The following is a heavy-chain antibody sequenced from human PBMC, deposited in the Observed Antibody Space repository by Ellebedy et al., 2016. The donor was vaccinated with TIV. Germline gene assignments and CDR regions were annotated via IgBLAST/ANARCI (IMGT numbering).Heavy chain of an antibody. CDR3: ARDRRGLWFGEFFDY. J-gene: IGHJ4*02. V-gene: IGHV3-30*03. CDR2: ISYDGSNK. Sequence: GESLKISXAASGFTFSSYGMHWVRQAPGKGLEWVAVISYDGSNKYYADSVKGRFTISRDNSKNTLYLQMNSLRAEDTAVYYCARDRRGLWFGEFFDYWGQGTLVTVSS. CDR1: GFTFSSYG. D-gene: IGHD3-10*01.